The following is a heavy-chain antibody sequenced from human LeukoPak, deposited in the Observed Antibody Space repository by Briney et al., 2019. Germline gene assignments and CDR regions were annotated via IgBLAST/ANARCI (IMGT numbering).Heavy chain of an antibody. Sequence: SETLSLTCTLSGASISSTGYYWGWIPQPPGKGLKWIGSIYYSGSTYYNPSLKSRVTVSVDTSKNQFSLTLGSVTAADTSVYYCARKDDSGRGVNAFDIWGQGTMVTVSS. CDR1: GASISSTGYY. D-gene: IGHD6-19*01. CDR3: ARKDDSGRGVNAFDI. J-gene: IGHJ3*02. CDR2: IYYSGST. V-gene: IGHV4-39*01.